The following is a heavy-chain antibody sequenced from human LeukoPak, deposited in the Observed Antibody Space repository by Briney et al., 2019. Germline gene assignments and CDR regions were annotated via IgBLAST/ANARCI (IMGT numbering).Heavy chain of an antibody. CDR2: INPNNGGT. CDR1: GYTFTGYY. CDR3: ARGEGRRYFDWFFS. D-gene: IGHD3-9*01. J-gene: IGHJ5*01. Sequence: ASVKVSCKASGYTFTGYYMHWVRQAPGQGLEWMGWINPNNGGTDYAQKFQGRVTMTRDTSISTAYMDLSRLRSDDTAVYFCARGEGRRYFDWFFSWGQGTLVIVSS. V-gene: IGHV1-2*02.